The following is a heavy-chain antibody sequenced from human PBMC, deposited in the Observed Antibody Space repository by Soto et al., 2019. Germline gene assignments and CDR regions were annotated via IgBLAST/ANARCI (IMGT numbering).Heavy chain of an antibody. CDR2: IWYDGSNK. CDR1: RFKCISYG. Sequence: SLRLCCAASRFKCISYGIHWVRQAPGKGLEWVAVIWYDGSNKYYADSVKGRFTISRDNSKNTLYLQMNSLRAEDTAVYYCARDRGPLPYYYYGMDVWGQGTTVTVS. J-gene: IGHJ6*02. V-gene: IGHV3-33*01. CDR3: ARDRGPLPYYYYGMDV.